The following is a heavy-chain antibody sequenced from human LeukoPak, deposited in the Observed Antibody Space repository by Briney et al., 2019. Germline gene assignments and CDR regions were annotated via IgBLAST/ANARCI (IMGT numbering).Heavy chain of an antibody. CDR1: GGSFSGYY. D-gene: IGHD3-3*01. CDR2: INHSGST. J-gene: IGHJ5*02. V-gene: IGHV4-34*01. CDR3: ARGKRGNTIFGVVINPRSTTGLRFDP. Sequence: PSETLSLTCAVYGGSFSGYYWSWIRQPPGKGLEWIGEINHSGSTNYNPSLKSRVTISVDTSKNQFSLKLSSVTAADTAVYYCARGKRGNTIFGVVINPRSTTGLRFDPWGQGTLVTVSS.